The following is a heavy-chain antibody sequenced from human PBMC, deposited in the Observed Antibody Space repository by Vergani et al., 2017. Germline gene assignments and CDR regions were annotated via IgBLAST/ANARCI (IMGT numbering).Heavy chain of an antibody. CDR1: GGSISGGSFS. Sequence: QVQLQESGPGVVKPSQTLSLTCSVSGGSISGGSFSWAWIRQPAGKALEWIGLIYSSGEAKYNANLRSRVTLSLDTSNNHVSLRLTSVTAADTAVYFCARHSTVEWLVKLGWIDPWGQGILVTVSS. CDR3: ARHSTVEWLVKLGWIDP. J-gene: IGHJ5*02. V-gene: IGHV4-61*02. CDR2: IYSSGEA. D-gene: IGHD6-19*01.